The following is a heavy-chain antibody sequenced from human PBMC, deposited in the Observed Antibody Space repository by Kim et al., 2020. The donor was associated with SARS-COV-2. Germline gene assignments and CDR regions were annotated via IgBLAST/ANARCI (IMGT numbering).Heavy chain of an antibody. Sequence: YCSGSTNYNPDLKSRVNMSVDTSKIQVSLKLNSVTAADTAVYYCARRYGELWGQGTLVTVSS. CDR2: YCSGST. D-gene: IGHD4-17*01. V-gene: IGHV4-4*06. CDR3: ARRYGEL. J-gene: IGHJ4*02.